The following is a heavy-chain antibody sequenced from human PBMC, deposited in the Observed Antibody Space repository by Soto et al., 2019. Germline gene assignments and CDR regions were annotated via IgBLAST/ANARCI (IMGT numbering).Heavy chain of an antibody. J-gene: IGHJ3*02. D-gene: IGHD3-22*01. V-gene: IGHV3-48*02. Sequence: PGRPLRLSCASSGFTFITYNMNLVRQAPGKGLEWVSFISSSSVTIYYADSVKGRFTISRDNVKNSLSLQMNSLRDEDTAVYYCATTRSGYYYLDAFDIWGQGTMVTVSS. CDR1: GFTFITYN. CDR2: ISSSSVTI. CDR3: ATTRSGYYYLDAFDI.